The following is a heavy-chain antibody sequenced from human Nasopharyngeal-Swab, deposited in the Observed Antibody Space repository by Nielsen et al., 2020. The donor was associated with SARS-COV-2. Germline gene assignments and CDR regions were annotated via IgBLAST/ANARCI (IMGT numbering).Heavy chain of an antibody. D-gene: IGHD2-2*01. CDR2: INSSSSYI. Sequence: GSLRLSCAASGFTFSSYSMNWVRQAPGKGLEWVSSINSSSSYIYYADSVKGRFTISRDNAKNSLYLQMNSLRAEDTAVYYCARNQLLGSYYYYGMDGWGQGTTVTSP. V-gene: IGHV3-21*01. CDR1: GFTFSSYS. J-gene: IGHJ6*02. CDR3: ARNQLLGSYYYYGMDG.